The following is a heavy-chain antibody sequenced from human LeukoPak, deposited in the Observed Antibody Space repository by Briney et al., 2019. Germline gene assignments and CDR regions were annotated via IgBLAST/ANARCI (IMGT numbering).Heavy chain of an antibody. Sequence: PSETLSLTCAVSGGSITSTNWWTWVRQPPGKGLEWIGEIYHSGTTYYNPSLKSRVTISVDTFQNQFSLKLISVTAADTAVYYCARQGYSRVRKSDYYYGMDVWGQGTTVTVSS. D-gene: IGHD6-13*01. J-gene: IGHJ6*02. CDR3: ARQGYSRVRKSDYYYGMDV. CDR1: GGSITSTNW. V-gene: IGHV4-4*02. CDR2: IYHSGTT.